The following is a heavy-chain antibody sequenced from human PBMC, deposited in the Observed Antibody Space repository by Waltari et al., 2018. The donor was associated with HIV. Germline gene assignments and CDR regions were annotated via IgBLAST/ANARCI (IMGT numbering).Heavy chain of an antibody. CDR1: GYTFSGYG. CDR3: AKDRRQGYYNDKRGERPFDS. J-gene: IGHJ4*02. Sequence: QIQLVQSGAEVKKPGASVKVSCKTSGYTFSGYGISWVRQAPGQGLEWLRWIIGLSSDRKNYAQKLQGRLTLSTDTSTTTAYMELRSLRSDDTAVYYCAKDRRQGYYNDKRGERPFDSWGQGTLVTVSS. D-gene: IGHD3-22*01. CDR2: IIGLSSDRK. V-gene: IGHV1-18*01.